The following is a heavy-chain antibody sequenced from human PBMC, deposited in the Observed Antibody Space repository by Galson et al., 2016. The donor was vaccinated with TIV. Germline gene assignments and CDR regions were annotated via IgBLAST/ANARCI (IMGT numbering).Heavy chain of an antibody. D-gene: IGHD6-13*01. CDR1: GYTFTDYF. V-gene: IGHV1-69*13. CDR2: IIPIFRSP. CDR3: ARPSDSSWYFDL. J-gene: IGHJ2*01. Sequence: SVKVSCKGSGYTFTDYFIHWVRQAPGQGLEWMGGIIPIFRSPNYAQRFQGRVTITADESTSTAFVELSSLSSDDPAVSYCARPSDSSWYFDLWGRGTPVIVSS.